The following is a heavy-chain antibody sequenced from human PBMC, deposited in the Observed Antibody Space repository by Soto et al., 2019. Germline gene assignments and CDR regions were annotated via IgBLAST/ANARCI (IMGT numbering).Heavy chain of an antibody. D-gene: IGHD3-22*01. CDR1: GFTFSDHY. CDR2: ISTSGGSK. Sequence: QVQLLESGGGLVKPGGSLRLSCAASGFTFSDHYMSWIRQSPGKGLEWVAYISTSGGSKHYTDSVEGRFTISRDNAKNSLFLQMNSLGAEDTAVYYCARGLLVYYYDSSDYPFDYWGQGTLVTVSS. CDR3: ARGLLVYYYDSSDYPFDY. V-gene: IGHV3-11*01. J-gene: IGHJ4*02.